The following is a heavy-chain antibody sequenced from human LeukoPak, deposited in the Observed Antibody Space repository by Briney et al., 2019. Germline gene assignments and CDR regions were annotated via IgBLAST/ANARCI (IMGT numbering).Heavy chain of an antibody. Sequence: SGTLSLTCAVSGGSISSSNWWSWVRQPPGKGLEWIGEIYHSGSTNYNPSLKSRVTISVDKSKNQFSLKLSSVTAADTAVYYCARCFMVRGVTNYYYYGMDVWGQGTTVTVSS. J-gene: IGHJ6*02. CDR3: ARCFMVRGVTNYYYYGMDV. CDR1: GGSISSSNW. D-gene: IGHD3-10*01. CDR2: IYHSGST. V-gene: IGHV4-4*02.